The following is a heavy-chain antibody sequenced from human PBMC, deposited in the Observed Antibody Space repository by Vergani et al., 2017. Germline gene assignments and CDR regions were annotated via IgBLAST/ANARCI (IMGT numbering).Heavy chain of an antibody. J-gene: IGHJ6*02. CDR1: GGSLSSSSYY. CDR2: IYYSGST. D-gene: IGHD2-15*01. V-gene: IGHV4-39*01. CDR3: ARFRVVGARPAPRGGMDV. Sequence: QLQLQESGPGLVKPSETLSLTCTVSGGSLSSSSYYWGWIRQPPGKGLEWIGSIYYSGSTYYNPSLKSRVTISVDTSKNQFSLKLSSVTAADTAVYYCARFRVVGARPAPRGGMDVWGQGTTVTVSS.